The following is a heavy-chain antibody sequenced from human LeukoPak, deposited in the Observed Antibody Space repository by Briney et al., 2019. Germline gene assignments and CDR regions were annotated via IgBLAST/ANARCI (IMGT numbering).Heavy chain of an antibody. CDR3: AKDRTYTSGWRFFDY. Sequence: GGSLRLSCAASGFTFSNCAMSWVRQAPGRGLEWVSAISGSGGSTYYADSVKGRFTISRDNSKNTLFLQMDSLRAEDTAVYYCAKDRTYTSGWRFFDYWGQGTLVTVS. D-gene: IGHD6-25*01. CDR2: ISGSGGST. CDR1: GFTFSNCA. J-gene: IGHJ4*02. V-gene: IGHV3-23*01.